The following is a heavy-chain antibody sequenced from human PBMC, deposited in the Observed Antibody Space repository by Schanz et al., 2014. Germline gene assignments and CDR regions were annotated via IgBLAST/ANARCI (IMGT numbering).Heavy chain of an antibody. CDR1: GGSISSGGYS. CDR2: IYYSGST. Sequence: QVQLQESGPGLVKPSQTLSLTCAVSGGSISSGGYSWNWIRQPPGKGLEWIVYIYYSGSTYYNPSLKWRVTISVDTSKNQFALKLSSVTAADTAVYYCARGGRTTYNYYYGMDVWGQGTTVTVSS. J-gene: IGHJ6*02. D-gene: IGHD1-1*01. CDR3: ARGGRTTYNYYYGMDV. V-gene: IGHV4-30-4*07.